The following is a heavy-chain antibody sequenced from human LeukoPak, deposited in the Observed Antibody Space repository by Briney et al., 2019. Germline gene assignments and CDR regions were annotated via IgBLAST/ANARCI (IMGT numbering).Heavy chain of an antibody. CDR3: ARDHSSSCQLLDY. J-gene: IGHJ4*02. Sequence: ASVKVSCKASGYTFTSYYMHWVRQAPGQGLEWMGLINPTGGSTGYAQKFQGRVTMTRDMSTSTDYMELSSLRSEDTAIYYCARDHSSSCQLLDYWGQGTLVTVSS. V-gene: IGHV1-46*01. D-gene: IGHD6-13*01. CDR2: INPTGGST. CDR1: GYTFTSYY.